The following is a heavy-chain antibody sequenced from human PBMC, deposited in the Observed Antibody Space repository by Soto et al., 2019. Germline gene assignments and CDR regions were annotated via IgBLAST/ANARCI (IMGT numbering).Heavy chain of an antibody. CDR3: ASSFRWYAIDH. J-gene: IGHJ4*02. Sequence: QMQLQESGPGLVKPSETLSLTCAVSSASIITEQRGTWVRQPPGKGLEWIGEIHHSGSTNNNPSHRSRVTMSVDKSKNPFTLILISVTAADTALFYCASSFRWYAIDHWGQGTLVIVSS. D-gene: IGHD6-13*01. CDR1: SASIITEQR. V-gene: IGHV4-4*02. CDR2: IHHSGST.